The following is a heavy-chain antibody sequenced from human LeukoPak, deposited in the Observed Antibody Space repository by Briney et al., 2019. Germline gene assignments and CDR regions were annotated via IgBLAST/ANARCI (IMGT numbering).Heavy chain of an antibody. CDR3: ARESDFESTAYLY. J-gene: IGHJ4*02. D-gene: IGHD3-22*01. CDR2: IYYSGST. V-gene: IGHV4-39*02. CDR1: GGSISSSSYY. Sequence: PSETLSLTCTVSGGSISSSSYYWGWIRQPPGKGLEWIGSIYYSGSTYYNPSLKSRVTISVDTSKNHFSVKLSSVTAADTAVYYCARESDFESTAYLYWGQGILVTVYS.